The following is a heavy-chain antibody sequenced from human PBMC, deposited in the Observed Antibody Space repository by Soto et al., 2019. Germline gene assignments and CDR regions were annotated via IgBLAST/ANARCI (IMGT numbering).Heavy chain of an antibody. V-gene: IGHV3-30*03. CDR3: ARDIVATDCSSTSCYIHY. D-gene: IGHD2-2*02. CDR1: GFTFSSYG. J-gene: IGHJ4*02. Sequence: GGSLRLSCAASGFTFSSYGMHCVRQAPGKGLEWVAVISYDGSNKYYADSVKGRFTISRDNSKNTLYLQMNSLRAEDTAVYYCARDIVATDCSSTSCYIHYWGQGTLVTVSS. CDR2: ISYDGSNK.